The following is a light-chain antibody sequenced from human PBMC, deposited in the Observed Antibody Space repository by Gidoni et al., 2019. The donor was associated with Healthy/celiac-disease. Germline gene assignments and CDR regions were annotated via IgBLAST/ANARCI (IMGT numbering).Light chain of an antibody. CDR1: QSVRSY. J-gene: IGKJ4*01. CDR3: QQRSNWLT. V-gene: IGKV3-11*01. Sequence: EIVLTQSPATRSLSPGERATLSCRASQSVRSYLAWYQQKPGQAPRLLIYDASNRATGIPARFSGSGSGTDFTLTISSLEPEDFAVYYCQQRSNWLTFGGGTKVEIK. CDR2: DAS.